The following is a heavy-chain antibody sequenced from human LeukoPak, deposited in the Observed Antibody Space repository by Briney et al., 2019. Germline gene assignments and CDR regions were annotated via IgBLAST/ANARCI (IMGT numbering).Heavy chain of an antibody. CDR1: GYTFTSYG. D-gene: IGHD6-13*01. V-gene: IGHV1-18*01. J-gene: IGHJ4*02. CDR2: FNPENGNT. Sequence: ASVKVSCKASGYTFTSYGITWVRQAPGQGLEWMGWFNPENGNTNYAQKVQGRVTMTADTSTSTSYMELRSLRSDDTAVYYCAREHSSSWDQFDYWGQGTLVTVSS. CDR3: AREHSSSWDQFDY.